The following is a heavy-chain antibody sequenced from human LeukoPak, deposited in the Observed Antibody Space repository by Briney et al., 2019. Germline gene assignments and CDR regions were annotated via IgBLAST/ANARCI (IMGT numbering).Heavy chain of an antibody. CDR2: ITYSGNS. CDR3: ARISGVALSGAMADYYHMDV. J-gene: IGHJ6*03. D-gene: IGHD3-3*01. V-gene: IGHV4-31*03. Sequence: RSETLSLTRTVSGASVGSGTYYWTWIRQHPEKGLDWIGYITYSGNSYYNPSLQSRVTISADTSRNQFSLKVNSVTAADTAMYYCARISGVALSGAMADYYHMDVWGKGTTVTVSS. CDR1: GASVGSGTYY.